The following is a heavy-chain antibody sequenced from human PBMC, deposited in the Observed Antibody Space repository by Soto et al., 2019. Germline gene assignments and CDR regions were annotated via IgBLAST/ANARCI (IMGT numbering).Heavy chain of an antibody. J-gene: IGHJ5*02. D-gene: IGHD3-9*01. Sequence: PGGSLRLSCAASGFTFISYSMNWVRQAPGKGLEWVSYISSSSSTIYYADSVKGRFTISGDNAKNSLYLQMNSLRAEDTAVYYCAREADILNWFDPWGQGTLVTVSS. CDR3: AREADILNWFDP. CDR2: ISSSSSTI. V-gene: IGHV3-48*01. CDR1: GFTFISYS.